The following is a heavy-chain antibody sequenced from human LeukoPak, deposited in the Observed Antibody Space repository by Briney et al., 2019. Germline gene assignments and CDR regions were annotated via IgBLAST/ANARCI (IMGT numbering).Heavy chain of an antibody. D-gene: IGHD3-3*01. J-gene: IGHJ4*02. CDR3: AREGYYDFWSGYYTY. V-gene: IGHV3-7*01. Sequence: HPGGSLRLSCAASGFTFSSYWMSWVRQAPGKGLEWVANIKQDGSEKYYVDSVKGRFTISRDNAKNSLYLQMNSLRAEDTAVYYCAREGYYDFWSGYYTYWGQGTLVTVSS. CDR1: GFTFSSYW. CDR2: IKQDGSEK.